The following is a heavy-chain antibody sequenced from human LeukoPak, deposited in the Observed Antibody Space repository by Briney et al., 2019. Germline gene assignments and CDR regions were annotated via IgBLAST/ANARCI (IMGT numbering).Heavy chain of an antibody. J-gene: IGHJ6*02. CDR2: IYPGESDS. V-gene: IGHV5-51*01. CDR3: ARQVAAAGTGGLLLGYGMDV. CDR1: GSSFTTNW. D-gene: IGHD6-13*01. Sequence: GEPLKTSWKGSGSSFTTNWIGWGRQMPGKGLEGMGIIYPGESDSRYCPSFQGQLTISADKSINTAYLQWSSLKASDTAIYYCARQVAAAGTGGLLLGYGMDVWGQGTTVTVSS.